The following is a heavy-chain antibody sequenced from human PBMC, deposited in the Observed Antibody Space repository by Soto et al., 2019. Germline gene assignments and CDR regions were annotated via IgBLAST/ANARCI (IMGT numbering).Heavy chain of an antibody. CDR1: GFTVSSNY. D-gene: IGHD2-21*01. Sequence: GGSLRLSCAASGFTVSSNYMSWVRQAPGKGLEWVSVIYSGGSTYYADSVKGRFTISRDNSKNTLYLQMNSLRAEDTAVYYCARDRWSQPPRDSADYYGMDVWGQGTTVTVSS. CDR3: ARDRWSQPPRDSADYYGMDV. J-gene: IGHJ6*02. CDR2: IYSGGST. V-gene: IGHV3-53*01.